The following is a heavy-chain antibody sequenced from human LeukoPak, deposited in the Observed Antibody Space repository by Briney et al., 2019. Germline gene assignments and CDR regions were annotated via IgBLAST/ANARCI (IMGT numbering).Heavy chain of an antibody. D-gene: IGHD3-10*01. J-gene: IGHJ4*02. CDR1: GFTFSSYA. CDR2: ISGSGGST. V-gene: IGHV3-23*01. Sequence: GGSLRLSCAVSGFTFSSYAMSWVRQAPGKGLEWVSAISGSGGSTYYADSVKGRFTISRDNSKNTLYLQMNSLRAEDTAVYYCARDKSDSGSYYKYWGQGTLVTVSS. CDR3: ARDKSDSGSYYKY.